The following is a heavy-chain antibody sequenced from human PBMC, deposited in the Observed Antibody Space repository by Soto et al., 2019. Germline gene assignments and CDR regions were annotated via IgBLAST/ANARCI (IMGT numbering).Heavy chain of an antibody. CDR1: WSPHSSSGMC. J-gene: IGHJ4*02. V-gene: IGHV2-70*11. CDR3: ARIPRPSSGSYTYFDY. Sequence: SPPKPMYPTQTLAQTCTSPWSPHSSSGMCVSWIRQPPGKALEWLARIDWDDYKSYSTSLRTRLTISKDTSKNQVVLTMTNMDPADTATYYCARIPRPSSGSYTYFDYWGQGTLVT. D-gene: IGHD1-26*01. CDR2: IDWDDYK.